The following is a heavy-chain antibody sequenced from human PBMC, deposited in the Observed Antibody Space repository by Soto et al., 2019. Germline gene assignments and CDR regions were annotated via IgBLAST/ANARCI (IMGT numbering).Heavy chain of an antibody. V-gene: IGHV2-5*01. CDR1: GFSLSASGVG. J-gene: IGHJ4*02. CDR3: AHRQGPASSQGSAYYWRSPFDY. Sequence: SGPTLVNPTQTLTLTCTFSGFSLSASGVGVGWIRQPPGKALEWLALIYWNDDKRYSPSMKNRLIITKDTSKNQVFVTMTDMDHVDKATYFCAHRQGPASSQGSAYYWRSPFDYWGPGALVTVSS. CDR2: IYWNDDK. D-gene: IGHD3-3*01.